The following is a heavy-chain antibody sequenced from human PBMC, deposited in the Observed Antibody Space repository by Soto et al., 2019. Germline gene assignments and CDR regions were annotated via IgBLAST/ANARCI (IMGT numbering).Heavy chain of an antibody. J-gene: IGHJ5*02. V-gene: IGHV1-8*01. CDR1: GYSFTRYV. CDR2: MSPSSGST. D-gene: IGHD1-26*01. CDR3: ARSIIFTSWEAFDP. Sequence: ASVKVSCKASGYSFTRYVINWVRQAPGQGLQWVGWMSPSSGSTGYAPKFQDRVTMTVNTSTSTAFMELRGLTSEDTAVYFCARSIIFTSWEAFDPWGQGTLVTVSS.